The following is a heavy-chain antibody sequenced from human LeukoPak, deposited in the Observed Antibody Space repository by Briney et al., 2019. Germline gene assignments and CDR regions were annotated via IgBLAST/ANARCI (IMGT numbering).Heavy chain of an antibody. CDR2: ISGSGGST. J-gene: IGHJ4*02. V-gene: IGHV3-23*01. Sequence: GGSLRLSCAASGFTFSSYAMSWVRQAPGKGLEWVSAISGSGGSTYYADSVRGRFTISRDNSKNTLYLLMNSLRAEDTAVYYCATSGWWGYFDYWGQGTLVTVSS. CDR3: ATSGWWGYFDY. D-gene: IGHD6-19*01. CDR1: GFTFSSYA.